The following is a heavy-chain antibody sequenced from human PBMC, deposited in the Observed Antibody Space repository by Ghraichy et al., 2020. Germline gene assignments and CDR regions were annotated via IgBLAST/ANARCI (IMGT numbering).Heavy chain of an antibody. Sequence: SETLSLTCTVSGDSIGSGTYYWGWIRQPPGQGLEWIGTIYYSGSTYYNPSLKSRLTISVDTSKNQFSLKLSSVTAADTAVYYCARNKVIAARVNDAFDIWGQGTMVTVSS. CDR3: ARNKVIAARVNDAFDI. CDR1: GDSIGSGTYY. D-gene: IGHD2-15*01. CDR2: IYYSGST. J-gene: IGHJ3*02. V-gene: IGHV4-39*01.